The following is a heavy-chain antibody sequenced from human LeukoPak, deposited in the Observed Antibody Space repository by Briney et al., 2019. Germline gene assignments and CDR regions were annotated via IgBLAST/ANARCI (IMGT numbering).Heavy chain of an antibody. Sequence: GGSLRLSCAASGFTFSSYAMSWVRQAPGKGLEWVSAISGSGGSTYYADSVKGRFTISRDNSKNTLYLQMNSLRAEDTAVYYCAKDGSEGYSSSWRYYYYYCGMDVWGQGTTVTVSS. CDR3: AKDGSEGYSSSWRYYYYYCGMDV. V-gene: IGHV3-23*01. CDR1: GFTFSSYA. D-gene: IGHD6-13*01. CDR2: ISGSGGST. J-gene: IGHJ6*02.